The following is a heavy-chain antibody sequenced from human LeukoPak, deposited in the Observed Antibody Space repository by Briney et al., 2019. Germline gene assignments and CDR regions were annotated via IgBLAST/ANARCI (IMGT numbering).Heavy chain of an antibody. V-gene: IGHV1-69*13. D-gene: IGHD2-2*02. CDR3: ARWAGYCSITNCYTAFDY. Sequence: SVKVSCKASGGTFSNYAINWVRQAPGQGLEWMGGITPIFGTANYAQRFQGRVTITADESASTAYMELSSLRSEDTAVYYCARWAGYCSITNCYTAFDYWGQGTLVTVSS. CDR2: ITPIFGTA. J-gene: IGHJ4*02. CDR1: GGTFSNYA.